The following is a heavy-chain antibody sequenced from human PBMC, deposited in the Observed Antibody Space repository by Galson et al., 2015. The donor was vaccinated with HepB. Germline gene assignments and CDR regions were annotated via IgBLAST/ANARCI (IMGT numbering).Heavy chain of an antibody. CDR1: GYTFTSYG. D-gene: IGHD3-22*01. CDR2: ISAYNGNT. Sequence: QSGAEVKKPGASVKVSCKASGYTFTSYGISWVRQAPGQGLEWMGWISAYNGNTNYAQKLQGRVTMTTDASTSTAYMELRSLRSDDTAVYYCARADRGASSGYSFDYWGQGTLVTVSS. V-gene: IGHV1-18*04. J-gene: IGHJ4*02. CDR3: ARADRGASSGYSFDY.